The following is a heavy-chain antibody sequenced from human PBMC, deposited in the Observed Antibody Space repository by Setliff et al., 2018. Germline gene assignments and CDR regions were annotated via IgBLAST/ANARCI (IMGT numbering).Heavy chain of an antibody. V-gene: IGHV3-48*04. CDR3: ATEERGENGMDV. J-gene: IGHJ6*02. D-gene: IGHD3-16*01. CDR1: GFTFSSYS. Sequence: PGGSLRLSCAASGFTFSSYSMNWVRQAPGKGPEWVSYIDGSSSTIYYADSVKGRFTISRDNAKNSLYLQMNSLRAEDTAVYYCATEERGENGMDVWGQGTTVTVSS. CDR2: IDGSSSTI.